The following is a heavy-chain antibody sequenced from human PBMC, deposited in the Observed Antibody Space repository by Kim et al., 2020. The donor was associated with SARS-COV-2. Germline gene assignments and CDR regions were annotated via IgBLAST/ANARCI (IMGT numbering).Heavy chain of an antibody. Sequence: VKGRFTISRDNSENTLYLQMNSLSAEDTAVYYCARGEGYYYDSSGYYRPYWGQGTLVTVSS. V-gene: IGHV3-30*01. D-gene: IGHD3-22*01. J-gene: IGHJ4*02. CDR3: ARGEGYYYDSSGYYRPY.